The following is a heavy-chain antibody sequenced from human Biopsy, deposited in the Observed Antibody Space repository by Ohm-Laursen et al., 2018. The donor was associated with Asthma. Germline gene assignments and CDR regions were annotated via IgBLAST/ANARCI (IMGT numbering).Heavy chain of an antibody. J-gene: IGHJ6*02. D-gene: IGHD3-22*01. CDR1: GDSISSIDCY. V-gene: IGHV4-30-4*02. Sequence: SDTLSLTCTVSGDSISSIDCYWSWIRQPPGRGLEWIGYIYNSGTTYYNPSLKSRITISKDTSKNQFSLKLSSVTAADTAVYYCARSYYDSSPYYYYGMDVWGQGTTVTVSS. CDR2: IYNSGTT. CDR3: ARSYYDSSPYYYYGMDV.